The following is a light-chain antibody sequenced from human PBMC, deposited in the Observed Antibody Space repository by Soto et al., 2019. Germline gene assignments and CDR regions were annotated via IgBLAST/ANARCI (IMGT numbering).Light chain of an antibody. J-gene: IGLJ1*01. V-gene: IGLV2-14*01. CDR3: SSYTTSGTEV. CDR2: NVS. CDR1: GSDVGAYDY. Sequence: QCVLTQPASGSGSPGQSIASSCTGTGSDVGAYDYVSWYQQHPGKAPKVMIHNVSNRPSGVSSRFSGSKSGNTASLTISGPQAEDEADYYCSSYTTSGTEVFGTGTKVTVL.